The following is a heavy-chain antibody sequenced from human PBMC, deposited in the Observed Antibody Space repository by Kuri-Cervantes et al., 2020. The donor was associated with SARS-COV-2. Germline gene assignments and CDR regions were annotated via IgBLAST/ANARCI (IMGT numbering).Heavy chain of an antibody. CDR2: MNPNSGNT. CDR1: GYTFTSYG. CDR3: ARSDCSSTSCYYYYYGMDV. D-gene: IGHD2-2*01. Sequence: ASVKVSCKASGYTFTSYGISWVRQATGQGLEWMGWMNPNSGNTGYAQKFQGRVTMTRNTSISTAYMELSSLRSEDTAVYYCARSDCSSTSCYYYYYGMDVWGQGTTVTVSS. V-gene: IGHV1-8*02. J-gene: IGHJ6*02.